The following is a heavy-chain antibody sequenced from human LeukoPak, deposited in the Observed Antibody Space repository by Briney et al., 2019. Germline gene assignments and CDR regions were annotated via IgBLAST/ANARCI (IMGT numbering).Heavy chain of an antibody. CDR1: GYTFTGYY. CDR3: ARVEKRGFGGLLEWFDP. D-gene: IGHD3-10*01. Sequence: ASVKVSCKASGYTFTGYYMHWVRQAPGQGLEWMGWINPNSGGTNYAQKFQGRVTMTRDTSISTAYMELSRLRSDDTAVYYCARVEKRGFGGLLEWFDPWGQGTLVTVSS. CDR2: INPNSGGT. V-gene: IGHV1-2*02. J-gene: IGHJ5*02.